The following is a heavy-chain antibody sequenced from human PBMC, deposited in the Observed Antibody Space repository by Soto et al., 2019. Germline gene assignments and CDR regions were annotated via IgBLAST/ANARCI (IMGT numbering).Heavy chain of an antibody. CDR3: ARDGGRHSGGIDY. CDR2: IIPIFGPA. D-gene: IGHD1-26*01. CDR1: GGTFSSYS. J-gene: IGHJ4*02. Sequence: QVQLVQSGAEVKKPGSSVKVSCKASGGTFSSYSINWVRQAPGQGLEWMGVIIPIFGPANYAQKFQGRVTITADESTSTAYMELSSLRSEDTAVYYCARDGGRHSGGIDYWGQGTLVTVSS. V-gene: IGHV1-69*01.